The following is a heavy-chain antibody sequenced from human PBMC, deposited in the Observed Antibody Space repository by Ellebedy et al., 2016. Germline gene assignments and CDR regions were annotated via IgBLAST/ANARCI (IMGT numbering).Heavy chain of an antibody. CDR1: GFIFSSYG. Sequence: GGSLRLSXAASGFIFSSYGMHWVRQAPGKGLEWVAVIWYDEYNKFYADSLKGRFTISRDNSKNTVYLQMNSLRAEDTAVYYCARDGGPSSAYCGGDCYPPFDYWGQGTLVIVSS. CDR2: IWYDEYNK. J-gene: IGHJ4*02. V-gene: IGHV3-33*08. D-gene: IGHD2-21*01. CDR3: ARDGGPSSAYCGGDCYPPFDY.